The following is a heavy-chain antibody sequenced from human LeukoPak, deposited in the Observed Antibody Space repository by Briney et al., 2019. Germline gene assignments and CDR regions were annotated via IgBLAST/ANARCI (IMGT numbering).Heavy chain of an antibody. J-gene: IGHJ4*02. D-gene: IGHD4-17*01. CDR1: GFTFSSYA. CDR3: ARDASYGGTFDY. Sequence: HPGGSLRLSCAASGFTFSSYAMHRVRQAPGKGLEWVAVISYDGSNKYYADSVKGRFTISRDNSKNTLYLQMNSLRAEDTAVYYCARDASYGGTFDYWGQGTLVTVSS. CDR2: ISYDGSNK. V-gene: IGHV3-30-3*01.